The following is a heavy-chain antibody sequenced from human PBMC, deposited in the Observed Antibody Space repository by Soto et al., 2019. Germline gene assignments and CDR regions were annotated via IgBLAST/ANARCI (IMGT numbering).Heavy chain of an antibody. CDR3: AKDSERITIFGVVYYYYGMDV. CDR1: GFTFSSYG. Sequence: QVQLVESGGGVVQPGRSLRLSCAASGFTFSSYGMHWVRQAPGKGLEWVAVISYDGSNKYYADSVKGRFTISRDNSKNTLYLQMSSLRAEDTAVYYCAKDSERITIFGVVYYYYGMDVWGQGTTVTVSS. D-gene: IGHD3-3*01. V-gene: IGHV3-30*18. J-gene: IGHJ6*02. CDR2: ISYDGSNK.